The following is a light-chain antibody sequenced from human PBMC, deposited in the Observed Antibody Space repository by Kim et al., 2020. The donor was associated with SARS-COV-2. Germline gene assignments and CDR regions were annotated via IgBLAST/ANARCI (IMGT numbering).Light chain of an antibody. CDR3: SSYTSSSTPGV. CDR2: DVS. Sequence: QSLTISCTGTSSDVGGYNYVSWYQQHPGNAPKLMIYDVSTRPSGVSNRFSGSKSGNTASLTISGLQAEDEADYYCSSYTSSSTPGVFGGGTQLTVL. J-gene: IGLJ2*01. CDR1: SSDVGGYNY. V-gene: IGLV2-14*03.